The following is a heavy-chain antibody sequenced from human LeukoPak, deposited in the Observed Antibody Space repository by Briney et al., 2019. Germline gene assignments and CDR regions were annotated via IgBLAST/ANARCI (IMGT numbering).Heavy chain of an antibody. Sequence: SETLSLTCAVYGGSFSGYYWSWIRQPPGKGLEWIGEINHSGSTIYNPSLKSRVTISVDTSKNQFSLKLSSVTAADTAVYYCARGHDFWSGYYTWFDPWGQGTLVTVSS. V-gene: IGHV4-34*01. J-gene: IGHJ5*02. CDR2: INHSGST. CDR1: GGSFSGYY. D-gene: IGHD3-3*01. CDR3: ARGHDFWSGYYTWFDP.